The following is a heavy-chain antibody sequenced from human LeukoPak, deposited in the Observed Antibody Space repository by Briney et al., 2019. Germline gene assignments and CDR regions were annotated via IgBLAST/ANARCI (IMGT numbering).Heavy chain of an antibody. CDR3: ARGRSLIGVVTLQFDY. Sequence: ASVQVSCKASGYTFTGYYMHWVRQAPGQGLEWMGWINPNSGGTNYAQKFRGRVAITRDTSISTADLELSSLRSDDTAVYHCARGRSLIGVVTLQFDYWGQETRVTVSS. CDR2: INPNSGGT. D-gene: IGHD3-3*01. CDR1: GYTFTGYY. J-gene: IGHJ4*02. V-gene: IGHV1-2*02.